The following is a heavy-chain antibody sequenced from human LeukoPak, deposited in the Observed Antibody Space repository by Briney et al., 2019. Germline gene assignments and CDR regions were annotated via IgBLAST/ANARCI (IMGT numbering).Heavy chain of an antibody. V-gene: IGHV1-18*01. Sequence: GASVKVSCKASGYTFTSYGISWVRQAPGQGLEWMGWISAYNGNTNYAQKLQGRVTMTTDTSTSTAYMELRSLRSDDTAVYYCARVIGRDHYYYYYGVDVWGQGTTVTVSS. J-gene: IGHJ6*02. CDR1: GYTFTSYG. CDR3: ARVIGRDHYYYYYGVDV. D-gene: IGHD1-26*01. CDR2: ISAYNGNT.